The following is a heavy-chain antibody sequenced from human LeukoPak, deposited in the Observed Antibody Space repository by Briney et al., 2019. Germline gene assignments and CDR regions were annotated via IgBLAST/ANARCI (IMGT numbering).Heavy chain of an antibody. Sequence: ASVKVSCKASGYTFSDYFIHWVRQAPGQGLEWMGIINPSGGSTSYAQKFQGRVTMTRDTSTSTVYMELSSLRSEDTAVYYCAREDSSGSGSVRYYFDYWGQGTLVTVSS. J-gene: IGHJ4*02. CDR3: AREDSSGSGSVRYYFDY. D-gene: IGHD3-22*01. CDR2: INPSGGST. V-gene: IGHV1-46*01. CDR1: GYTFSDYF.